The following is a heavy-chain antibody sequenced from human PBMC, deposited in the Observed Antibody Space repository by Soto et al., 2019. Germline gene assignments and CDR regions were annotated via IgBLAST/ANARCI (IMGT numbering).Heavy chain of an antibody. CDR2: IGSDGTHK. D-gene: IGHD3-10*02. CDR1: GFINPSCA. J-gene: IGHJ4*02. V-gene: IGHV3-30*01. CDR3: ARDSRVDVPDYFDN. Sequence: QVRLVESGGGLVRPGRSLRLSCAASGFINPSCAIHWIRQAPGKGLEWVAVIGSDGTHKYYGDSVQGRFTISRDTSQNMVFLQMDRLTAEDTALYYCARDSRVDVPDYFDNWGQGTLVTVSS.